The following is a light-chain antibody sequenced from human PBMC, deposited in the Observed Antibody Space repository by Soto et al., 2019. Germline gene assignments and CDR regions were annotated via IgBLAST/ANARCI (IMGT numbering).Light chain of an antibody. CDR3: QSYDSSLSGSGV. CDR1: SSNIGAGDD. Sequence: QSVLTQPPSVSGAPGQRGTISCSGSSSNIGAGDDVHWYQQLPGTAPKLLISANNIRPSGVPDRFSGSKSGTSASLAITGLQAEDEADYYCQSYDSSLSGSGVFGGGTTLTVL. J-gene: IGLJ3*02. CDR2: ANN. V-gene: IGLV1-40*01.